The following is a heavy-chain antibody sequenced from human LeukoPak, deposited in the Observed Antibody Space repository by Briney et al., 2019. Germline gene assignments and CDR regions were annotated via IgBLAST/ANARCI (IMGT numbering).Heavy chain of an antibody. CDR2: INPSGGST. CDR3: ARAGEQWLDY. CDR1: GYTFTSSY. J-gene: IGHJ4*02. D-gene: IGHD6-19*01. V-gene: IGHV1-46*01. Sequence: ASVKVSCKASGYTFTSSYMHWVRQAPGQGLEWMGRINPSGGSTSYAQKFQGRVTMTRDTSTSTVYMELSSLRSEDTAVYYCARAGEQWLDYWGQGTLVTVSS.